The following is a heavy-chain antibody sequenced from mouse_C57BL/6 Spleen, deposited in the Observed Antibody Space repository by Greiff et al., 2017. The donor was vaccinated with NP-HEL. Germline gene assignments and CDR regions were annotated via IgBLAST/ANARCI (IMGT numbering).Heavy chain of an antibody. CDR3: ARRATHWYFDV. V-gene: IGHV1-42*01. Sequence: EVQLQQSGPELVKPGASVKISCKASGYSFTGYYMNWVKQSPEKSLEWIGEINPSTGGTPSNQKFKAKATLTLDKSSSTAYMQLKSLTSEDSAVYYCARRATHWYFDVWGTGTTVTVSS. D-gene: IGHD3-1*01. CDR1: GYSFTGYY. J-gene: IGHJ1*03. CDR2: INPSTGGT.